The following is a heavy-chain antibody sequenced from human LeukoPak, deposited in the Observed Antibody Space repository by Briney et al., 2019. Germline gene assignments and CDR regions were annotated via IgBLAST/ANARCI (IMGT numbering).Heavy chain of an antibody. Sequence: ASVKVSCKASGGTFSSYAISWVRQAPGQGLEWMGWMNPNSGNTGYAQKFQGRVTMTRNTSISTAYMELSSLRSEDTAVYYCARGYWFGESHAFDIWGQGTMVTVSS. CDR2: MNPNSGNT. CDR3: ARGYWFGESHAFDI. D-gene: IGHD3-10*01. CDR1: GGTFSSYA. J-gene: IGHJ3*02. V-gene: IGHV1-8*02.